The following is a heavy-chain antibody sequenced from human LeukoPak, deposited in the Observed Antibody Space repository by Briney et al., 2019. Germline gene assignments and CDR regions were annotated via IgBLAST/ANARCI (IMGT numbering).Heavy chain of an antibody. Sequence: GESRKISCKGSGYSFTSYWIGWVRQMPGKGLEWMGIIYPGDSDTRYSPSFQGQVTISADKSISTAYLQWSSLKASDTAMYYCARLRIVGATTRYFDYWGQGTLVTVSS. CDR1: GYSFTSYW. J-gene: IGHJ4*02. CDR2: IYPGDSDT. CDR3: ARLRIVGATTRYFDY. V-gene: IGHV5-51*01. D-gene: IGHD1-26*01.